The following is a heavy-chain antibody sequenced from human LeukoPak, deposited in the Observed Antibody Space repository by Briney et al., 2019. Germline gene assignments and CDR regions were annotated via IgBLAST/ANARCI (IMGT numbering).Heavy chain of an antibody. D-gene: IGHD6-6*01. V-gene: IGHV1-8*01. Sequence: SVKVSCKASGYSFITFDINWVRQATGRGLEWMGWMHPTTGNTGYAQKFQGRVSMTRNTSIDTAYMELSSLKSDDTAVYYCARSLAGRSYYYYMDAWGNGTTVTVSS. CDR1: GYSFITFD. CDR3: ARSLAGRSYYYYMDA. CDR2: MHPTTGNT. J-gene: IGHJ6*03.